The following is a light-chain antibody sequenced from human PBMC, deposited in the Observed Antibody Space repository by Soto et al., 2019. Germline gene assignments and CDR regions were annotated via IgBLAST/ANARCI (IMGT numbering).Light chain of an antibody. V-gene: IGKV3-15*01. CDR1: QSISSS. Sequence: EIVMTQSRATMSVSPGERSTLSCRAIQSISSSLAWYQQKPGKAPRLLIYDASTRATGIPARFSGSGSGTEFTLTISSLQSEDFAVYYCQQYNNWPRTFGQGTKVDIK. CDR2: DAS. J-gene: IGKJ1*01. CDR3: QQYNNWPRT.